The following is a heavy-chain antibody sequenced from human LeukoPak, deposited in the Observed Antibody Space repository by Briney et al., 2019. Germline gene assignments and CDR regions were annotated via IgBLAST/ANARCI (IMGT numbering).Heavy chain of an antibody. CDR1: GGSINSYY. CDR2: IYYSGST. CDR3: ARAPGVPAAYDYYYYYGMDV. J-gene: IGHJ6*02. D-gene: IGHD2-2*01. V-gene: IGHV4-30-4*08. Sequence: PSETLSLTCTVSGGSINSYYWSWIRQHPGKGLEWIGYIYYSGSTYYNPSLKSRVTISVDTSKNQFSLKLSSVTAADTAVYYCARAPGVPAAYDYYYYYGMDVWGQGTTVTVSS.